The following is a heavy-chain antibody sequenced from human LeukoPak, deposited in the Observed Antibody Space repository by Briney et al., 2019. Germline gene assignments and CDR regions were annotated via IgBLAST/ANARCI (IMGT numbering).Heavy chain of an antibody. CDR3: ARGEVTTTND. J-gene: IGHJ4*02. D-gene: IGHD4-17*01. V-gene: IGHV3-30-3*01. CDR1: GFTFSSYA. Sequence: GGSLRLSCAASGFTFSSYAMHWVRQAPGKGLEWVAVISYDGSNKYYADSVKGRFTISRDNSKNTLYPQMNSLRAEDTAVYYCARGEVTTTNDWGQGTLVTVSS. CDR2: ISYDGSNK.